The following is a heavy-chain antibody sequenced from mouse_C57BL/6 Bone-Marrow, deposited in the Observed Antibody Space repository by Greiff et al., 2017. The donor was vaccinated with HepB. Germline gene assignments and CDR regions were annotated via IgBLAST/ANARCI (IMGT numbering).Heavy chain of an antibody. V-gene: IGHV1-4*01. D-gene: IGHD2-1*01. CDR1: GYTFTSYT. CDR3: ARWGLYCRYAMDY. J-gene: IGHJ4*01. CDR2: INPSSGYT. Sequence: VQLQQSGAELARPGASVKMSCKASGYTFTSYTMHWVKQRPGQGLEWIGYINPSSGYTKYNQKFKDKATLTADKSSRPAYMQLSILTSEDSAVYYCARWGLYCRYAMDYWGQGTSVTVSS.